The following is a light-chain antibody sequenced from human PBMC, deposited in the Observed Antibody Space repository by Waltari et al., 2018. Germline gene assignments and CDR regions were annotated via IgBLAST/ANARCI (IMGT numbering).Light chain of an antibody. Sequence: EIVMTQSPATLSVSPGERATLPCRASQGVSSNLAWYQQKPGQAPRLLIYGASTRATGIPARFSGSGSGTEFTLTISSLQSEDFAVYSCQQYNNWPGTFGQGTKVEIK. CDR2: GAS. V-gene: IGKV3-15*01. J-gene: IGKJ1*01. CDR3: QQYNNWPGT. CDR1: QGVSSN.